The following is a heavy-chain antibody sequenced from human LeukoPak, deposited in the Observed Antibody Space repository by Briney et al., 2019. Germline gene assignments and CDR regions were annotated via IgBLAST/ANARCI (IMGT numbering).Heavy chain of an antibody. D-gene: IGHD3-16*01. CDR2: ISYDGSNK. V-gene: IGHV3-30*03. J-gene: IGHJ4*02. Sequence: GGSLRLSCAASGFTFSSYGMHWVRQAPGKGLEWVAVISYDGSNKYYADSVKGRFTISRDNSKNTLYLQMNSLRAEDTAVYYCIVGLGYWGQGTLVTVSS. CDR1: GFTFSSYG. CDR3: IVGLGY.